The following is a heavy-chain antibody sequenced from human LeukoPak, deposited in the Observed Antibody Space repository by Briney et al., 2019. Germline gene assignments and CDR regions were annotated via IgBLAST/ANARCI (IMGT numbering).Heavy chain of an antibody. Sequence: PGGSLRLSCAASGFTFSSYGMHWVRQAPGKGLEWVAVISYDGSNKYYADSVKGRFTISRDNSKNTLYLQMNSLRAEDTAVYYCAKGDSGWYFSRRPPPYFDYWGQGTLVTVSS. V-gene: IGHV3-30*18. CDR3: AKGDSGWYFSRRPPPYFDY. CDR2: ISYDGSNK. J-gene: IGHJ4*02. CDR1: GFTFSSYG. D-gene: IGHD6-19*01.